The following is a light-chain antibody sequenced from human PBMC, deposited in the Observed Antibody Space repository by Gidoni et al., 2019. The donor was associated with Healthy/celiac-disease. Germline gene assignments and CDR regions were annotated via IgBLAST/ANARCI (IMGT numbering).Light chain of an antibody. CDR3: QQRSNWPPFT. Sequence: EIVLTQSPATLSFSPGERATLSCRASQRVSSDLAWYQQKPGQAPRLLIYDASNRATGIPARFSGSGSGTDFTLTISSLEPEDFAVYYCQQRSNWPPFTFGPGTKVDIK. CDR1: QRVSSD. V-gene: IGKV3-11*01. J-gene: IGKJ3*01. CDR2: DAS.